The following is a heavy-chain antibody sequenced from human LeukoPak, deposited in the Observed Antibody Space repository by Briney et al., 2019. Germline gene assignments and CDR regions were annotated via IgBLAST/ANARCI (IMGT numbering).Heavy chain of an antibody. V-gene: IGHV3-20*04. J-gene: IGHJ4*02. CDR2: INWNGGST. Sequence: GGSLRLPCAASGFTFDDYGMSWVRQAPGKGLEWVSGINWNGGSTGYADSVKGRFTISRDNAKNTLYLQMNSLRAEDTAVYYCARGYYYESSGPNIPFDYWGQGTLVTVSS. CDR3: ARGYYYESSGPNIPFDY. D-gene: IGHD3-22*01. CDR1: GFTFDDYG.